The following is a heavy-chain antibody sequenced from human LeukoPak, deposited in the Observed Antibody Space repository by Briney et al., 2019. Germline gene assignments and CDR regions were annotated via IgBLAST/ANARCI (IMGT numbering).Heavy chain of an antibody. D-gene: IGHD3-22*01. CDR1: GGTFSSYA. CDR3: ARDGPPSYYYDSRSDYFDY. J-gene: IGHJ4*02. Sequence: SVKVSCKASGGTFSSYAISWVRQAPGQGLEWMGGVIPIFCTANYEQKFQGRVTITADESTSTAYMELSSLRSEDSAVYYCARDGPPSYYYDSRSDYFDYWGQGTLVTVSS. V-gene: IGHV1-69*13. CDR2: VIPIFCTA.